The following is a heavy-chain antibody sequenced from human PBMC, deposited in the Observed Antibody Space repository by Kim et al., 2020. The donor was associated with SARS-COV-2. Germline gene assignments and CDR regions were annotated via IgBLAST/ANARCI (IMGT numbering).Heavy chain of an antibody. Sequence: ASVKVSCKASGYTFTSYAMHWVRQAPGQRLEWMGWINAGNGNTKYSQKFQGRVTITRDTSASTAYMELSSLRSEDTAVYYCASGGKWLRLEHTFYYYYGMDVWGQGTTVTVSS. CDR3: ASGGKWLRLEHTFYYYYGMDV. CDR2: INAGNGNT. CDR1: GYTFTSYA. V-gene: IGHV1-3*01. J-gene: IGHJ6*02. D-gene: IGHD5-12*01.